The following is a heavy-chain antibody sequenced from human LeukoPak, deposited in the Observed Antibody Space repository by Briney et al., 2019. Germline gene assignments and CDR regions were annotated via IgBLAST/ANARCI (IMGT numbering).Heavy chain of an antibody. V-gene: IGHV3-23*01. J-gene: IGHJ4*02. CDR3: AKAQVYGSGSDLV. D-gene: IGHD3-10*01. Sequence: GGSLRLSCAASGFTFSSYGMSWVRQAPGKGLEWVSGISGSGGSTYYADSVKGRFTISRDNSKNTLYLQMNSLRAEDTAVYYCAKAQVYGSGSDLVWGQGTLVTVSS. CDR2: ISGSGGST. CDR1: GFTFSSYG.